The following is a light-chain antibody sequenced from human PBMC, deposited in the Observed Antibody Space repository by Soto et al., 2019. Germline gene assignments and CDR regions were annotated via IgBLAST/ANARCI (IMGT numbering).Light chain of an antibody. CDR2: GAF. CDR1: PSVTNF. V-gene: IGKV3-11*01. J-gene: IGKJ5*01. CDR3: QQRSNWPHP. Sequence: EIVLTQSPATLSLSPGERATLSCRASPSVTNFLAWYQQKPGQAPRLLIYGAFNRATGIPARFSGSGSGTDFTLTISSLEPEDSAVYYCQQRSNWPHPFGQGTRLEI.